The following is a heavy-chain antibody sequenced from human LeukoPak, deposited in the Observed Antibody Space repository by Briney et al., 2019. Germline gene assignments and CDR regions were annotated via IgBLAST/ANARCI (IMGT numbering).Heavy chain of an antibody. CDR3: ARSITSYYYYYMDV. CDR2: IYTSGST. D-gene: IGHD3-16*01. V-gene: IGHV4-4*07. CDR1: GGSISSYY. Sequence: SETLSLTCTVSGGSISSYYWGWIRQPAGKGLEWIGRIYTSGSTNYNPSLKSRVTMSVDTSKNQFSLKLSSVTAADTAVYYCARSITSYYYYYMDVWGKGTTVTVSS. J-gene: IGHJ6*03.